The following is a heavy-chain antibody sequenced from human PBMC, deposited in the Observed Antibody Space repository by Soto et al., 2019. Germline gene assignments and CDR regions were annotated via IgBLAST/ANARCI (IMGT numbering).Heavy chain of an antibody. J-gene: IGHJ6*02. CDR1: GGSFSGYY. CDR2: IKHSGST. CDR3: ARRGGYRSGRLYYYYYYGMDV. D-gene: IGHD6-19*01. V-gene: IGHV4-34*01. Sequence: QVQLQQWGAGLLKPSETLSLTCAVYGGSFSGYYWSWIRQPPGKGLEWIGEIKHSGSTNYNPSLKSRVTISVDTSKNQFSLKLSSVTAAETAVYYCARRGGYRSGRLYYYYYYGMDVWGQGTTVTVSS.